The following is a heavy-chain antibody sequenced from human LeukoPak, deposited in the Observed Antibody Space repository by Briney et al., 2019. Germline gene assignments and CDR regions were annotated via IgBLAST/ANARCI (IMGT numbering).Heavy chain of an antibody. CDR3: ARALYSSGHLDY. CDR1: GGSVSSDNYY. V-gene: IGHV4-61*01. CDR2: IYYNGDT. Sequence: PSETLSLTCTVSGGSVSSDNYYWTWIRQPPGQGLEWIGFIYYNGDTRYNPSLNSRLTISVDTSKNQFSLNLSSVTAADTAVYYCARALYSSGHLDYWGQGTLVTVSS. J-gene: IGHJ4*02. D-gene: IGHD6-19*01.